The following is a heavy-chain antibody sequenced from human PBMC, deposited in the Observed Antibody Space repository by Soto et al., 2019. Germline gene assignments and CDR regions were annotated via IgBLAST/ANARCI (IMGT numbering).Heavy chain of an antibody. CDR2: ISYDGSNK. J-gene: IGHJ6*02. Sequence: GGSLRLSCAASGFTFSSYGMHWVRQAPGKGLEWVAVISYDGSNKYYADSVKGRFTISRDNSKNTLYLQMNSLRAEDTAVYYCAKDRRWGITIFGVVRRSYGMDVWGQGTTVTVSS. D-gene: IGHD3-3*01. CDR1: GFTFSSYG. V-gene: IGHV3-30*18. CDR3: AKDRRWGITIFGVVRRSYGMDV.